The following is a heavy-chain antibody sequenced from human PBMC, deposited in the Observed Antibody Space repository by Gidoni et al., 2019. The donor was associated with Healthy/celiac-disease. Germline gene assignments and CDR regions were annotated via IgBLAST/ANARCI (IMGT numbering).Heavy chain of an antibody. CDR3: ARDGGYCSSTSCYSSYFDY. V-gene: IGHV3-33*01. D-gene: IGHD2-2*01. J-gene: IGHJ4*02. CDR2: IWYDGSNK. Sequence: QVQLVESGGGVVQPGRSLRLSCAASGFTFSSYGMHWVRQAPGKGLEWVAVIWYDGSNKYYADSVKGRFTISRDNSKNTLYLQMNSLRAEDTAVYYCARDGGYCSSTSCYSSYFDYWGQGTLVTVSS. CDR1: GFTFSSYG.